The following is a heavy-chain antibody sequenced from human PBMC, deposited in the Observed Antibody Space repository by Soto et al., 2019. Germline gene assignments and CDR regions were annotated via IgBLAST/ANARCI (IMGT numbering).Heavy chain of an antibody. V-gene: IGHV4-59*02. Sequence: QVQLQESGPGLVKSSETLSLTCTVSGGSVTSYFWNWVRQPAGKGLAWIGCIQHTGNKNYKPSLQSRVTMSVDTSKNHCSLNLASVTAADTALYFCAKWDASIQAFEIWGQGTLVTVSS. CDR2: IQHTGNK. J-gene: IGHJ3*02. CDR3: AKWDASIQAFEI. CDR1: GGSVTSYF. D-gene: IGHD1-26*01.